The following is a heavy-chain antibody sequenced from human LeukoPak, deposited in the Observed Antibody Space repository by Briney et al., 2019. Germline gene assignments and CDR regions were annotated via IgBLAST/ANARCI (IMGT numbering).Heavy chain of an antibody. CDR2: ISSSSYI. CDR1: GFTFSSYS. V-gene: IGHV3-21*01. Sequence: GGSLRLSCAASGFTFSSYSMNWVRQAPGKGLEWVSSISSSSYIYYADSVKGRFTISRDNAKNSLYLQMNSLRAEDTAVYYCARNYDFWSGYPRADDAFDIWGQGTMVTVSS. CDR3: ARNYDFWSGYPRADDAFDI. J-gene: IGHJ3*02. D-gene: IGHD3-3*01.